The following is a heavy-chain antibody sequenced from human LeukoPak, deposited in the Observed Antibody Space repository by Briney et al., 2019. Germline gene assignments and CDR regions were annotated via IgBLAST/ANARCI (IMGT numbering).Heavy chain of an antibody. V-gene: IGHV3-74*01. CDR2: INSDGSST. CDR3: AREGDGYNDWYFDL. J-gene: IGHJ2*01. D-gene: IGHD5-24*01. CDR1: GFTFSSYW. Sequence: GGSLRLSCAASGFTFSSYWMHWVRQAPGKGLVWVSRINSDGSSTSYADSVKGRFTISRDNAKNTLYLQMNSLRAEDTAVYYCAREGDGYNDWYFDLWGRGTLVTVSS.